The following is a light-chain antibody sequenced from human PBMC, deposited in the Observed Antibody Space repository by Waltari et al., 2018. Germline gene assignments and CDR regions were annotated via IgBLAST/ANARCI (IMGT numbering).Light chain of an antibody. CDR3: QQYENYPLT. Sequence: DIQMTQSPSTLSASVGDTVTITCRARQSVNTWLAWYQQKPGRAPKLLVSQASTLATGVPSRFGGSGSGTEFTLTISSLQPDDVATYYGQQYENYPLTFGPGSKLELK. J-gene: IGKJ2*01. V-gene: IGKV1-5*03. CDR1: QSVNTW. CDR2: QAS.